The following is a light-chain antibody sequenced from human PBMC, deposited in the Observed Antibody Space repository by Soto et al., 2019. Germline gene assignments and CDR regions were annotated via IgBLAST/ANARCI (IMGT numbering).Light chain of an antibody. V-gene: IGKV3D-15*01. CDR3: QQYEKWPIP. CDR2: GIS. J-gene: IGKJ5*01. CDR1: QSIPSTY. Sequence: EIVLTQSPGTLSLSPGEGATLACRASQSIPSTYFAWYQQKPGQAPRLLIYGISTRASGIPDRFSGSGSGTEFTLTISSLQSEDFAVYYCQQYEKWPIPFGQGTRLEIK.